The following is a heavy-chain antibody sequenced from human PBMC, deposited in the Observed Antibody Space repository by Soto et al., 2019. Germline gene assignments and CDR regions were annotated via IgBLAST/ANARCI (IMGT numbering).Heavy chain of an antibody. D-gene: IGHD5-12*01. Sequence: QVQLVQSGAEVKKPGASVKVSCKASGYTFTDYYIHWVRQAPGQGLEWMGWINPKSGGTNFAQKFQGRVTMTRDTSISTAYMELRRLRSDDAAVYYCARMANRRYFDYWGQGTLVTVSS. CDR1: GYTFTDYY. CDR2: INPKSGGT. V-gene: IGHV1-2*02. CDR3: ARMANRRYFDY. J-gene: IGHJ4*02.